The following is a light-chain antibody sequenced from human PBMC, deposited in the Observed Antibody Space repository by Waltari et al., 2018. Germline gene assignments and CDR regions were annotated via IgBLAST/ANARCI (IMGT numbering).Light chain of an antibody. CDR3: SSYAGNNNCV. V-gene: IGLV2-8*01. CDR2: EVT. CDR1: SRDVGAYTS. Sequence: QSALTQPPSAYGSPGQAVTISCTGTSRDVGAYTSVSGYQQYPGKAPKLMIYEVTKQPSGVPDRFSASKSGNTASLTVSGLQAEDEADYYCSSYAGNNNCVFGTGTKVTVL. J-gene: IGLJ1*01.